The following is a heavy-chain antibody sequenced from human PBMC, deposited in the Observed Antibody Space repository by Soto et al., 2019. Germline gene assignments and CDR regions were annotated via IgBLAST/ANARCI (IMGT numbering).Heavy chain of an antibody. CDR2: INHSGST. J-gene: IGHJ6*03. CDR1: GGSFSGYY. D-gene: IGHD3-10*01. Sequence: PSETLSLTCAVYGGSFSGYYWSWIRQPPGKGLEWIGEINHSGSTNYNPSLKSRVTISVDTSKNQFSLKLSSVTAADTAVYYCARGGREYGSGHSGHYYYYYIDVWGKGTTVTVSS. V-gene: IGHV4-34*01. CDR3: ARGGREYGSGHSGHYYYYYIDV.